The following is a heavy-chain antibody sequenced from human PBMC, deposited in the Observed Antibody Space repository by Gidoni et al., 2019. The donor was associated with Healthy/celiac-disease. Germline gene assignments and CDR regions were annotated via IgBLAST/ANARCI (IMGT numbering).Heavy chain of an antibody. J-gene: IGHJ4*02. CDR2: IHPSGGST. V-gene: IGHV1-46*01. Sequence: QVQLVQSGAEVKKPGAAVKVSCKASGYTFTSYYMHWVRQAPGQGLEWMGIIHPSGGSTIYAQKFQGRVTMTRDTSTGTVYMELSSLRSEDTAVYYFARAVRPQRFDYWGQGTLVTVSS. CDR1: GYTFTSYY. CDR3: ARAVRPQRFDY.